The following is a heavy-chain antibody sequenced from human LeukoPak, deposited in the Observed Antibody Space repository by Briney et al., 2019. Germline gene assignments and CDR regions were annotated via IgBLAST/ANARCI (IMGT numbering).Heavy chain of an antibody. CDR1: GGSISSSSYY. V-gene: IGHV4-39*07. CDR3: ARRVAVGNYFDP. D-gene: IGHD4-11*01. Sequence: PSETLSLTCTVSGGSISSSSYYWGWIRQPPGKGLEWIGSIYYSGSTNYNPSLKSRVTISLNTSKNQFSLRLRSVTAADTAVYYCARRVAVGNYFDPWGQGTLVTVSS. CDR2: IYYSGST. J-gene: IGHJ5*02.